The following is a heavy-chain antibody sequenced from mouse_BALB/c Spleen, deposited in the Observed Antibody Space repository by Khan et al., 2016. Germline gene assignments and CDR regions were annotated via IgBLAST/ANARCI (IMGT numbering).Heavy chain of an antibody. V-gene: IGHV9-2-1*01. J-gene: IGHJ3*01. Sequence: QIQLVQSGPELKKPGETVKISCKASGYTFTDYSMHWVKQAPGKGLKWMGWINTEPGEPTYADDFKGRFAFSLETSASTAYLQINNLKNEDTATYFCARLITAWFAYWGQGTLVTVSA. CDR1: GYTFTDYS. CDR2: INTEPGEP. CDR3: ARLITAWFAY. D-gene: IGHD2-4*01.